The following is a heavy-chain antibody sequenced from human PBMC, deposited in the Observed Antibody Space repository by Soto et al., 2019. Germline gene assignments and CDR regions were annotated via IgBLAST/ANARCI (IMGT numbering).Heavy chain of an antibody. CDR3: ASSLMVVVGKKYFYYYGMDV. Sequence: QVQLEQSGAEVKKPGSSVSVSCKISGGTFSDHTFSWVRQAPGQGLEWMGGIIPFFGTINYAQKFQGRVKISADDSTGTAYMKLSSLTSEDTAKYYCASSLMVVVGKKYFYYYGMDVWGRGTTVTVFS. V-gene: IGHV1-69*01. CDR2: IIPFFGTI. CDR1: GGTFSDHT. D-gene: IGHD2-15*01. J-gene: IGHJ6*02.